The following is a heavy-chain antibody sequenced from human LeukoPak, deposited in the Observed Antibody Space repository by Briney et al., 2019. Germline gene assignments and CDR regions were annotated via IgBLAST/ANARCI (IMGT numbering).Heavy chain of an antibody. Sequence: SETLSLTCTVSGGSISPYYWSWIHQPPGKGLEWIGEINHSGSTNYNPSLKSRVTISVDTSKNQFSLKLSSVTAADTAVYYCARTWAAKRGYSYGSWDYWGQGTLVTVSS. CDR3: ARTWAAKRGYSYGSWDY. J-gene: IGHJ4*02. D-gene: IGHD5-18*01. CDR2: INHSGST. V-gene: IGHV4-34*01. CDR1: GGSISPYY.